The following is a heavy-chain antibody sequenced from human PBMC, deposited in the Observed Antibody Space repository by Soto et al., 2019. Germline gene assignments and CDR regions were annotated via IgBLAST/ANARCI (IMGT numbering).Heavy chain of an antibody. CDR2: IYSSGST. J-gene: IGHJ4*01. V-gene: IGHV4-61*08. Sequence: EILSLPCTVSCGSISNGGYYWIWIRKHPGKGLEWIGYIYSSGSTHYNPSLQNRVTISIDTSKNQVSLKVNSVTAADTAVYYCARNHPHSHGVYYFDYWGQGTPVTVSS. CDR3: ARNHPHSHGVYYFDY. D-gene: IGHD2-8*01. CDR1: CGSISNGGYY.